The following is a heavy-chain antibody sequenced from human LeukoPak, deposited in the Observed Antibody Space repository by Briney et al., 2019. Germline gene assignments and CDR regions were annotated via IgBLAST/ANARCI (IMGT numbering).Heavy chain of an antibody. Sequence: SVKVSCKASGYTFTGYYMHWVRQAPGQGLEWMGGIIPIFGTANYAQKFQGRVTITADESTSTAYMELSSLRSEDTAVYYCARDSDTAMSAFDYWGQGTLVTVSS. CDR1: GYTFTGYY. V-gene: IGHV1-69*13. D-gene: IGHD5-18*01. CDR2: IIPIFGTA. J-gene: IGHJ4*02. CDR3: ARDSDTAMSAFDY.